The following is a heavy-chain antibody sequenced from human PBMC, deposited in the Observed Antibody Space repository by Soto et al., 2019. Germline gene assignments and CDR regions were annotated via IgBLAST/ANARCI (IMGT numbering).Heavy chain of an antibody. J-gene: IGHJ6*02. CDR2: ISYDGSNK. CDR3: AKDRGDYYDSSGSYGMDV. Sequence: QVQLVESGGGVVQPGRSRRLSCAASGFTFSSYGMHWVRQAPGKGLEWVAVISYDGSNKYYADSVKGRFTISRDNSKNTLYLPMNSLRAEDTAVYYCAKDRGDYYDSSGSYGMDVWGQGNTVTVSS. V-gene: IGHV3-30*18. D-gene: IGHD3-22*01. CDR1: GFTFSSYG.